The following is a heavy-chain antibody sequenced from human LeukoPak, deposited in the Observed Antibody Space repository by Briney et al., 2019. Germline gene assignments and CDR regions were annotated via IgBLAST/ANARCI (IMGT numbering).Heavy chain of an antibody. V-gene: IGHV3-48*01. D-gene: IGHD3-3*01. Sequence: GGSLRLSCAASGFTFTMFGMNWVRQAPGKGLEWVSYVDARSGIVYYADSVQGRFTISRDDAKDSVFLQMNSLRVDDTAVYYCARTYDFGRGPPGDAFDNWGQGTLVTVPS. J-gene: IGHJ3*02. CDR3: ARTYDFGRGPPGDAFDN. CDR2: VDARSGIV. CDR1: GFTFTMFG.